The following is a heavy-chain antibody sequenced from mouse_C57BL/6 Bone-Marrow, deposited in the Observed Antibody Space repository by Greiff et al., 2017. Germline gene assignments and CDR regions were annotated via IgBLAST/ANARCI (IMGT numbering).Heavy chain of an antibody. CDR2: INPGSGGT. D-gene: IGHD3-3*01. Sequence: QVQLQQSGAELVRPGTSVKVSCKASGYAFTNYLIEWVKQRPGQGLEWIGVINPGSGGTNYNEKFKGKATLTADKSSSTAYMQLSSLTSEDSAVYLCERMGQYYFDYWGQGTTLTVSA. J-gene: IGHJ2*01. CDR3: ERMGQYYFDY. CDR1: GYAFTNYL. V-gene: IGHV1-54*01.